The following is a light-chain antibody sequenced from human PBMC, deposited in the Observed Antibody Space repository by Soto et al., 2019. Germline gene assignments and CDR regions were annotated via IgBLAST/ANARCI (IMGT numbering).Light chain of an antibody. V-gene: IGLV2-8*01. CDR3: SSFAGGGNPVL. J-gene: IGLJ2*01. Sequence: QSALTQPPSASGSLGQSVTISCTGTSSDVGGYNYVSWHQQHPGEAPKVMIYEVTKRPPGVPDRFSGSKSGNTASLTVSGLQAEDEADYYCSSFAGGGNPVLLGGGTKVTVL. CDR1: SSDVGGYNY. CDR2: EVT.